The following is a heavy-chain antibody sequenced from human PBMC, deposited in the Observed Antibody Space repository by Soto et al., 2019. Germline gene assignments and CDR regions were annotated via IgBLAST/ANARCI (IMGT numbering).Heavy chain of an antibody. V-gene: IGHV3-11*01. D-gene: IGHD6-13*01. CDR1: GFTFSDYY. CDR2: ISSSGSTI. Sequence: GGSLRLSCAASGFTFSDYYMSWIRQAPGKGLEWVSYISSSGSTIYYADSVKGRFTISRDNAKNSLYLQMNSLRAEDTAVYYCASGYSSSWYQSLEPWGQGTLVTAPQ. J-gene: IGHJ5*02. CDR3: ASGYSSSWYQSLEP.